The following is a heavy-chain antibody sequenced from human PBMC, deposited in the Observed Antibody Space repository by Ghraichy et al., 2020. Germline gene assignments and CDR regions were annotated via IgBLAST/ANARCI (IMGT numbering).Heavy chain of an antibody. D-gene: IGHD3-22*01. V-gene: IGHV1-69*04. CDR3: ARDLPPYDSSGYYYKGWFDP. CDR2: IIPILGIA. J-gene: IGHJ5*02. CDR1: GGTFSSYT. Sequence: SVKVSCKASGGTFSSYTISWVRQAPGQGLEWMGRIIPILGIANYAQKFQGRVTITADKSMSTAYMELSSLRSEDTAVYYCARDLPPYDSSGYYYKGWFDPWGQGTLVTVSS.